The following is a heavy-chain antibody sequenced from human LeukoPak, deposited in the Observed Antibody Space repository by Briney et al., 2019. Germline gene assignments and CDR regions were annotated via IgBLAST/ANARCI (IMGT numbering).Heavy chain of an antibody. V-gene: IGHV4-34*01. J-gene: IGHJ6*02. CDR3: ARTYSNYENYYGMDV. CDR2: INHSGST. Sequence: SETLSLTCTVSGGSISSYYWSWIRQPPGKGLEWIGEINHSGSTNYNPSLKSRVTISVDTSKNQFSLKLSSVTAADTAVYYCARTYSNYENYYGMDVWGQGTTVTVSS. D-gene: IGHD4-11*01. CDR1: GGSISSYY.